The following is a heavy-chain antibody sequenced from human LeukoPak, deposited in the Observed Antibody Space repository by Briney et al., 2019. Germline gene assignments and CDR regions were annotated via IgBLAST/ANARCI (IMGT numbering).Heavy chain of an antibody. CDR3: AKDKGDFWSGYPMDV. D-gene: IGHD3-3*01. V-gene: IGHV3-21*04. CDR2: ISSSSSYI. Sequence: GGSLRLSCAASGFTFSSYEMNWVRQAPGKGLEWVSSISSSSSYIYYADSVKGRFTISRDNAKNSLYLQMNSLRAEDMALYYCAKDKGDFWSGYPMDVWGKGTTVTVSS. CDR1: GFTFSSYE. J-gene: IGHJ6*03.